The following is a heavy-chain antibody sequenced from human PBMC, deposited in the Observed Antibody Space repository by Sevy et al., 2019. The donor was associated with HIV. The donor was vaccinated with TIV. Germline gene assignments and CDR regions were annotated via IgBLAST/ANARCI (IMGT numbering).Heavy chain of an antibody. D-gene: IGHD1-26*01. Sequence: TLSLTWTVSGGSVSSGSYFWSWIRQPPGKGLEWIGYIHYSGSTNYNPSLKSRVTISVDTSKNQFSLNLSSVTAADTAVYYCARDSGTYPYYFDYWGQGTLVTVSS. CDR3: ARDSGTYPYYFDY. V-gene: IGHV4-61*01. CDR1: GGSVSSGSYF. CDR2: IHYSGST. J-gene: IGHJ4*02.